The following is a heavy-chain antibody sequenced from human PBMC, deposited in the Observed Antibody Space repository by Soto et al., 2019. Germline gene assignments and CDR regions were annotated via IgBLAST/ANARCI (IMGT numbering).Heavy chain of an antibody. Sequence: QVXLVXSXGGVVQPGXSLRXSCAASGFTFSSYAMHWVRQAPGKGLEWXAXISYDGSNKYYADSVKGRFTISRXXXXXXLXXXXXXXXXXXXXXXXCARDPGYYYDSSGSYTKVGMDVWGQGTTVAVSS. V-gene: IGHV3-30-3*01. CDR2: ISYDGSNK. J-gene: IGHJ6*02. CDR3: ARDPGYYYDSSGSYTKVGMDV. CDR1: GFTFSSYA. D-gene: IGHD3-22*01.